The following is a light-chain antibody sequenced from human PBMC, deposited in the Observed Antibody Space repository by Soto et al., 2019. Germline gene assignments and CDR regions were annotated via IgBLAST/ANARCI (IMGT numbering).Light chain of an antibody. J-gene: IGKJ1*01. CDR3: QQSYSSPPWT. CDR2: AAS. CDR1: QSISSY. Sequence: DIQMTQSPSSLSASVGDRVTITCRASQSISSYLNWYQQKPGKAPKLLIYAASNLQSGVPSRFSCSGSGTDFTLTIISLQPEDFATYYCQQSYSSPPWTFGQGTKVEIK. V-gene: IGKV1-39*01.